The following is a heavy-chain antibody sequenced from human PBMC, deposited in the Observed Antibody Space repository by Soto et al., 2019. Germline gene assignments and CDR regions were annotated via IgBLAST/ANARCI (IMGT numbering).Heavy chain of an antibody. Sequence: PGGSLRLSCAASGFTFSNAWMTWVRQAPGKGLEWVGRINRKTDGGTTGYAAPVRGRFTISRDNAKNTLYLQMNALRVEDTAVYYCTRGPRSTSTGTGAFWGQGTLVTVSS. D-gene: IGHD1-1*01. CDR3: TRGPRSTSTGTGAF. CDR1: GFTFSNAW. J-gene: IGHJ4*02. CDR2: INRKTDGGTT. V-gene: IGHV3-15*05.